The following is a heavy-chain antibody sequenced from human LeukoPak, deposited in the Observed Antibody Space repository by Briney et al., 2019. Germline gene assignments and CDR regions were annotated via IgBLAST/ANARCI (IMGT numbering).Heavy chain of an antibody. Sequence: ASVQVSCKASGGTFSSYAISWVRQAPGQGLEWMGRIIPILGIANYAQKFQGRVTITADKSTSTAYMELSSLRSEDTAVYYCARDRVVVPAALYFDYWGQGTLVTVSS. J-gene: IGHJ4*02. D-gene: IGHD2-2*01. CDR2: IIPILGIA. CDR1: GGTFSSYA. CDR3: ARDRVVVPAALYFDY. V-gene: IGHV1-69*04.